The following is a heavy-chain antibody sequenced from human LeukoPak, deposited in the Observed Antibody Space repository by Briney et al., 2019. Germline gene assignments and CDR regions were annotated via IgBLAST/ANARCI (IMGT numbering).Heavy chain of an antibody. Sequence: PGGSLRLSCAASGFTFSSYAMHWVRQAPGKGLEWVAVISYDGSNKYYADSVKGRFTISRDNSKNTLYLQMNSLRAEDTAVYYREACSSTKLFDHWGQGTLVTVSS. CDR1: GFTFSSYA. V-gene: IGHV3-30*04. D-gene: IGHD2-2*01. CDR3: EACSSTKLFDH. CDR2: ISYDGSNK. J-gene: IGHJ4*02.